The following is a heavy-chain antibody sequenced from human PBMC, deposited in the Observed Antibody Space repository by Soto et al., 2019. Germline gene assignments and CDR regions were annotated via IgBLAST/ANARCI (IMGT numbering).Heavy chain of an antibody. V-gene: IGHV1-2*02. Sequence: QVQLVQSGAEVKKSGALVKVSCKTSGYTFTGYYIYWVRQAPGQGLEWMGWINPHSGGTDSSQKFQGRVTMTRDTSLSTAYMELSRLRSDDTAVYYCAGTSCSSTTCPTTYWGQATLVTVSS. CDR3: AGTSCSSTTCPTTY. D-gene: IGHD2-2*01. CDR1: GYTFTGYY. CDR2: INPHSGGT. J-gene: IGHJ4*02.